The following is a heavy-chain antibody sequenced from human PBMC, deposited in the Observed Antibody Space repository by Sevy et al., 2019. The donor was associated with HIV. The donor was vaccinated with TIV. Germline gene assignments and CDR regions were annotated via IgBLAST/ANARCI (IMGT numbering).Heavy chain of an antibody. V-gene: IGHV4-39*01. CDR3: AGPSRYCSSTSCSRPYYYYMDV. CDR2: IYYSGSA. Sequence: SETLSLTCTVSGGSISSSSYYWGWIRQPPGKGLEWIGSIYYSGSAYYNPSLKSRVTISVDTSKNQFSLKLSPVTAADTAVYYCAGPSRYCSSTSCSRPYYYYMDVWGKGTTVTVSS. CDR1: GGSISSSSYY. D-gene: IGHD2-2*01. J-gene: IGHJ6*03.